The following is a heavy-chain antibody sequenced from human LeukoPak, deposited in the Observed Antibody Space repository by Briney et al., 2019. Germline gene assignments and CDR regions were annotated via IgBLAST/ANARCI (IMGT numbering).Heavy chain of an antibody. Sequence: GGSLRLSCAASGFSFSTYWMHWVRQAPGKGLVWVSRISPDGSSTNYADSVKGRFTISRDNAKNTLYLQMNSLRAEDTAVYYCAARRPRLGYCSSANCDPDYWGQGTLVTVSS. CDR3: AARRPRLGYCSSANCDPDY. CDR2: ISPDGSST. D-gene: IGHD2-2*01. V-gene: IGHV3-74*01. J-gene: IGHJ4*02. CDR1: GFSFSTYW.